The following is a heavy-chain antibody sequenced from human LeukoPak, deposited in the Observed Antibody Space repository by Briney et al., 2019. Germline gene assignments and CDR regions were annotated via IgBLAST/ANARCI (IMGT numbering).Heavy chain of an antibody. CDR3: AREMTYYYDSSGYPLDY. D-gene: IGHD3-22*01. Sequence: GASVKVSCKASGYTFTGYYMHWVRQAPGQGLEWMGWINPNSGGTNYAQKFQGRDTMTRDTPISAAYMELSRLRSDDTAVYYCAREMTYYYDSSGYPLDYWGQGTLVTVSS. V-gene: IGHV1-2*02. J-gene: IGHJ4*02. CDR2: INPNSGGT. CDR1: GYTFTGYY.